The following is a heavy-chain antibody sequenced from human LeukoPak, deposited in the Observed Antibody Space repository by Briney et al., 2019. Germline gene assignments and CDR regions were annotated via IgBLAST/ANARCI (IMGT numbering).Heavy chain of an antibody. D-gene: IGHD1-26*01. CDR1: GDSMRGYY. J-gene: IGHJ4*02. CDR3: ARHRGGRFSESYCDY. Sequence: SETLSLTCTVSGDSMRGYYWSWIRQPPGKGLEWIGYIYTTGMTDYNPSLNSRVTISLDSSKNQFSLELYSETAADTAVYYCARHRGGRFSESYCDYWGQGMLVTVSS. V-gene: IGHV4-59*08. CDR2: IYTTGMT.